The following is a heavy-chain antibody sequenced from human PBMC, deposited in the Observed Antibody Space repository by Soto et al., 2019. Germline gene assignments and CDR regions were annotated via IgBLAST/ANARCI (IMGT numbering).Heavy chain of an antibody. CDR3: ARGISTTRYYYYYGMAV. Sequence: GASVKDSCTECRCTHTSYYLHWGGQPTGQGPEWMGIINPSGGITNDAQKFQDRVTMTSDTSTSTVYMELSSLRSEDTAVYYCARGISTTRYYYYYGMAVWGQGTTVTVS. J-gene: IGHJ6*02. CDR1: RCTHTSYY. CDR2: INPSGGIT. V-gene: IGHV1-46*01. D-gene: IGHD2-2*01.